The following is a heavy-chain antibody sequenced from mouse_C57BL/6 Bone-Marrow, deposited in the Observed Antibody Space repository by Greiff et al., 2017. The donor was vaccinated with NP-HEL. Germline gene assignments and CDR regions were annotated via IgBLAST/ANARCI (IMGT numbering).Heavy chain of an antibody. CDR1: GYAFSSSW. V-gene: IGHV1-82*01. CDR2: IYPGDGDT. Sequence: VQLQESGPELVKPGASVKISCKASGYAFSSSWMNWVKQRPGKGLEWIGRIYPGDGDTNYNGKFKGKATLTADKSSSTAYMQLSSLTSEDSAVYFCARTGSSYCGQGTTLTVSS. J-gene: IGHJ2*01. D-gene: IGHD1-1*01. CDR3: ARTGSSY.